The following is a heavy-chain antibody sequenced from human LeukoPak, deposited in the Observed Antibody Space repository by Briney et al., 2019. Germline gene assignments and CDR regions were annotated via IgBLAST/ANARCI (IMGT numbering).Heavy chain of an antibody. J-gene: IGHJ3*02. CDR3: ARTLLRFLEWPNLDAFDI. CDR1: GYTFTSYG. CDR2: ISAYNGNT. V-gene: IGHV1-18*01. D-gene: IGHD3-3*01. Sequence: ASVKVSCKASGYTFTSYGISWVRQAPGQGLEWMGWISAYNGNTNYAQKLQGRVTMTTDTSTSTAYMELRSMRSDDTAVYYCARTLLRFLEWPNLDAFDIWGQGTMVTVSS.